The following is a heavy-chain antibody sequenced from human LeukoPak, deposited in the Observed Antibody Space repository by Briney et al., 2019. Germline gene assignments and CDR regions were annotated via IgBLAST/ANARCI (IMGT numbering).Heavy chain of an antibody. CDR3: AKGGYDYVEVAYFDF. J-gene: IGHJ4*02. V-gene: IGHV3-23*01. CDR1: GFSFNSYA. CDR2: IIGSSGST. Sequence: GGSLRLSCAASGFSFNSYAMTWVRQAPGKGLEWVSIIIGSSGSTFYADSVKGRFTISRDNSKNTLYLQMNSLRVEDTAVYYCAKGGYDYVEVAYFDFWGQGTPVTVSS. D-gene: IGHD5-12*01.